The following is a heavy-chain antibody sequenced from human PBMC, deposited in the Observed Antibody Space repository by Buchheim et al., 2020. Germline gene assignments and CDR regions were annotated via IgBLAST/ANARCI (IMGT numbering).Heavy chain of an antibody. Sequence: QVQLQQWGAGLLKPSETLYLTCAVYGGSFSGYYWSWIRQPPGKGLEWIGEINHSGSTNYNPSLKSRVTISVDTSKNQFSLKLSSVTAADTAVDYCARGGAPPGLEGDYVWGSYRYEYYFDYWGQGTL. D-gene: IGHD3-16*02. CDR2: INHSGST. V-gene: IGHV4-34*01. CDR1: GGSFSGYY. J-gene: IGHJ4*02. CDR3: ARGGAPPGLEGDYVWGSYRYEYYFDY.